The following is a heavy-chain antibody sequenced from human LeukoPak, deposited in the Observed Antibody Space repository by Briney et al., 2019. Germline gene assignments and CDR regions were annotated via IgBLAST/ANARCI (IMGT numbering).Heavy chain of an antibody. V-gene: IGHV4-31*03. Sequence: PSQTLSLTCTVSGGSISSGGYYWSWIRQHPGKGLEWIGYIYYSGSTYYNPSLKSRVTISVDTSKNQFSLKLSSVTAADTAVYYCARDRDGYNYVSINWGQGTLVTVSS. CDR2: IYYSGST. J-gene: IGHJ4*02. D-gene: IGHD5-24*01. CDR3: ARDRDGYNYVSIN. CDR1: GGSISSGGYY.